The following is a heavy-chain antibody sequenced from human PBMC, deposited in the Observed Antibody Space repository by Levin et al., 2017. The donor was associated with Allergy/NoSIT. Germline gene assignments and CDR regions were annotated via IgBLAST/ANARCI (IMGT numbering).Heavy chain of an antibody. V-gene: IGHV1-18*01. J-gene: IGHJ6*03. CDR1: GYTFKNYG. CDR3: ARFVVTPVSYFYMDV. Sequence: ASVKVSCKASGYTFKNYGISWVRQAPGQGLEWMGWISTHNGNTNYAQSFQGRVTMTKDTTTSTADMELRSLISDDPAVYYCARFVVTPVSYFYMDVWGKGTTVTVSS. CDR2: ISTHNGNT. D-gene: IGHD2-2*01.